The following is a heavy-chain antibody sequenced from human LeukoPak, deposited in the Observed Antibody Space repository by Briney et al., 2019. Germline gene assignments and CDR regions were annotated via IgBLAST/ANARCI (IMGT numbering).Heavy chain of an antibody. V-gene: IGHV4-59*01. J-gene: IGHJ4*02. CDR1: GGSISSYY. CDR3: ARDARYYDILTGYSPWRYFDY. Sequence: SETLSLTCTVFGGSISSYYWSWIRQPPGKGLEWIGYIYYSGSTNYNPSLKSRVTISVDASKNQFSLKLSSVTAADTAVYYCARDARYYDILTGYSPWRYFDYWGQGTLVTVSS. D-gene: IGHD3-9*01. CDR2: IYYSGST.